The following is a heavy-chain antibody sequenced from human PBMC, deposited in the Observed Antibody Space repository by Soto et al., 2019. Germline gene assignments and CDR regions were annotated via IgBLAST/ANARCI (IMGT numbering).Heavy chain of an antibody. CDR2: ISGSGGST. CDR3: ANFNRGGLLWFGELWGYFDY. J-gene: IGHJ4*02. V-gene: IGHV3-23*01. CDR1: GFTFSSYA. Sequence: EVQLLESGGGLVQPGGSLRLSCAASGFTFSSYAMSWVRQAPGKGLEWVSAISGSGGSTYYADSVKGRFTISRDNSKNTLYLQMNSLRAEDTAVCYCANFNRGGLLWFGELWGYFDYWGQGTLVTVSS. D-gene: IGHD3-10*01.